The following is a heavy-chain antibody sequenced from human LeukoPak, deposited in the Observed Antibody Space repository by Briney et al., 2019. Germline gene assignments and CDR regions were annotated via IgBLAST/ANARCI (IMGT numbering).Heavy chain of an antibody. CDR1: GFTFSSYA. CDR3: AKHRAGDPTSPSGWD. V-gene: IGHV3-23*01. Sequence: GGSLRLSCAASGFTFSSYAMSWVRQAPGKGLEWVSAISGSGGSTYYADSVKGRFTISRDNSKNTLYLQMNSLRAEDTAVYYCAKHRAGDPTSPSGWDWGQGTLVTVSS. D-gene: IGHD6-25*01. CDR2: ISGSGGST. J-gene: IGHJ4*02.